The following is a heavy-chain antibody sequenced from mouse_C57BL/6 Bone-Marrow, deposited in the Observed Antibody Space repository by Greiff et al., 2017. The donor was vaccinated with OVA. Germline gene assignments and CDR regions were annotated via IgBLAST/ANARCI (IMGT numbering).Heavy chain of an antibody. CDR2: IDPANDNT. CDR1: GFNIKNTY. CDR3: ARGNFGSSFYAMDY. Sequence: EVKLVESVAELVRPGASVKLSCTASGFNIKNTYMRWVKQRPEQGLEWIGRIDPANDNTKYAPKFQGKATMTADTSSNTAYLQLSSLSSEDTAVYCCARGNFGSSFYAMDYWGQGTSVTVSS. D-gene: IGHD1-1*01. V-gene: IGHV14-3*01. J-gene: IGHJ4*01.